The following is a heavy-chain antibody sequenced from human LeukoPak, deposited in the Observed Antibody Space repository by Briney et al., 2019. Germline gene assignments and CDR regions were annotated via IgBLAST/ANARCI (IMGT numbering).Heavy chain of an antibody. CDR1: GVSFSYYG. Sequence: SGGSLRLSCAASGVSFSYYGMHWVRQAPGKWLEWVAIVSNDGSNKYYADSVKGRFTISRDNSKNTLYMKMNSLRADDTAVYYCAKDGDCRGGSCYPNHFNYWGQGTQVTVSS. CDR2: VSNDGSNK. J-gene: IGHJ4*02. CDR3: AKDGDCRGGSCYPNHFNY. D-gene: IGHD2-21*02. V-gene: IGHV3-30*18.